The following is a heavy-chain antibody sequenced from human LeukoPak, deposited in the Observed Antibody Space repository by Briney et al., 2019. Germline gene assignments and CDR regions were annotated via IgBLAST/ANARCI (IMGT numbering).Heavy chain of an antibody. CDR2: INPKTGGT. Sequence: ASVRVSCKASGYTFTAYLMHWVRQAPGQGLEWMGWINPKTGGTNYAQKFQGRVTLTRDTSISTAYMEVSRLRSDDTAVYYCARVPGRDYDFYYHMDVWGKGTTVTVSS. J-gene: IGHJ6*03. V-gene: IGHV1-2*02. CDR3: ARVPGRDYDFYYHMDV. CDR1: GYTFTAYL. D-gene: IGHD1-14*01.